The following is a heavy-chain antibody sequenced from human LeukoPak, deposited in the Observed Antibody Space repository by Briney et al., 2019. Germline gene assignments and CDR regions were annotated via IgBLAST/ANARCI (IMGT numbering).Heavy chain of an antibody. CDR1: GYTFSGYY. CDR2: INPNSGGT. V-gene: IGHV1-2*02. CDR3: ASGDRVTMLRGGNIGYFDY. D-gene: IGHD3-10*01. Sequence: ASVKVSCKASGYTFSGYYMLWVRQAPGQGLEWMGWINPNSGGTDYAQKFQGRVTMTRDTSISTAYMELSRLRSDDTAVYYCASGDRVTMLRGGNIGYFDYWGQGTLVTVSS. J-gene: IGHJ4*02.